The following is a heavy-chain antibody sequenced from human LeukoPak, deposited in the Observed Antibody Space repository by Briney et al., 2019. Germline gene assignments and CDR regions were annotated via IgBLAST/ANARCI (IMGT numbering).Heavy chain of an antibody. CDR3: ARDRGYYYDSSGLDY. D-gene: IGHD3-22*01. V-gene: IGHV3-23*01. CDR1: GFAFGTYA. Sequence: GGSLRLSCAASGFAFGTYAVSWVRQAPGKGLEWVSVISGDAGSTVYADSVKGRFTISRDNAKNTLYLQMNSLRAEDTAVYYCARDRGYYYDSSGLDYWGQGTLVTVSS. CDR2: ISGDAGST. J-gene: IGHJ4*02.